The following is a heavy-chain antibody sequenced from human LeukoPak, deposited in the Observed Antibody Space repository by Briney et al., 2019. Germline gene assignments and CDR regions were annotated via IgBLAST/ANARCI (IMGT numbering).Heavy chain of an antibody. V-gene: IGHV1-8*01. D-gene: IGHD2-8*02. CDR3: ARGRAWWWDAGSGDYFDY. CDR2: MNPNSGNT. J-gene: IGHJ4*02. Sequence: ASVKVSCKASGYTFTSYDINWVRQATGQGLEWMGWMNPNSGNTGYAQKFQGRVTMTRNTSISTAYMELSSLRSEDTAVYYCARGRAWWWDAGSGDYFDYWGQGTLVTVSS. CDR1: GYTFTSYD.